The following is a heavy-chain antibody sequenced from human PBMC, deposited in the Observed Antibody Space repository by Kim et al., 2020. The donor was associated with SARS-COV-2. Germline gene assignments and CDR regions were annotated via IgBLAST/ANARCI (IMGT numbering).Heavy chain of an antibody. J-gene: IGHJ6*02. Sequence: SETLSLTCGVSGGSISSNNWWSWVRQPPGKGLEWIGDIYHSGTTNYNPSLKSRVAISLDKSNNQFFLNLRSMTAADTAVYYCARPVAGSVWDVWGQGTTVTV. CDR2: IYHSGTT. CDR1: GGSISSNNW. V-gene: IGHV4-4*02. D-gene: IGHD6-19*01. CDR3: ARPVAGSVWDV.